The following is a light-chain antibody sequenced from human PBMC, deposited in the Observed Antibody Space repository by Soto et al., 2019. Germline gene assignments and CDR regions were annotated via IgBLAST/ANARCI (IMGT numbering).Light chain of an antibody. J-gene: IGKJ4*01. CDR2: GAS. V-gene: IGKV3-15*01. CDR3: QQYNNWPQLT. CDR1: QSVSSS. Sequence: DIVLTQSPGTLSLSPGERATLSCRASQSVSSSLAWYQQKPGQAPRLLIYGASTRATGIPARFSGSGSGTEFTLTISSLQSEDFAVYYCQQYNNWPQLTFGGGTKVDIK.